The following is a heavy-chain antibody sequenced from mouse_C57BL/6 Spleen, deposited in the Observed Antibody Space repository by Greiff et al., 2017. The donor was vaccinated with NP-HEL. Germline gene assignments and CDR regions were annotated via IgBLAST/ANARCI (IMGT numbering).Heavy chain of an antibody. CDR1: GFTFSSYA. D-gene: IGHD1-1*01. CDR3: TRGDYYGSSPAWFAY. V-gene: IGHV5S21*01. J-gene: IGHJ3*01. Sequence: EVKLEESGEGLVKPGGSLKLSCAASGFTFSSYAMSWVRQTPEKRLEWVAYISSGGDYIYYADTVKGRFTISRDNARNTLYLQMSSLKSEDTAMYYCTRGDYYGSSPAWFAYWGQGTLVTVSA. CDR2: ISSGGDYI.